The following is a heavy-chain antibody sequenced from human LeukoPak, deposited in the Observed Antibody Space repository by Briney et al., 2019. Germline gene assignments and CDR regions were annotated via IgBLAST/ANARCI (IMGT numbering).Heavy chain of an antibody. J-gene: IGHJ4*02. V-gene: IGHV3-49*03. CDR3: TRVPYCSGGSRYALRLDY. Sequence: GGSLRLSCTASGFTFGDYAMSWFRQAPGKGLEWVGFIRSKAYGGTTEYAASVKGRFTISRDDSKSIAYLQMNSLKTEDTAVYYYTRVPYCSGGSRYALRLDYWGQGTLVTVSS. CDR1: GFTFGDYA. CDR2: IRSKAYGGTT. D-gene: IGHD2-15*01.